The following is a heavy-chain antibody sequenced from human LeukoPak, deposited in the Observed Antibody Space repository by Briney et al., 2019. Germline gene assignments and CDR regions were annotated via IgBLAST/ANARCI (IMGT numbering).Heavy chain of an antibody. CDR1: EFTFSSYS. J-gene: IGHJ4*02. CDR3: ARGGSTRIYYFDY. Sequence: GGSLRLSCAASEFTFSSYSMNWVRQAPGKGLEWVSYITNSGNSKSYADSVKGRFTISRDNTKNSLYLQMNGLRAEDTAVYYCARGGSTRIYYFDYWGQGTLVTVSS. V-gene: IGHV3-48*01. CDR2: ITNSGNSK.